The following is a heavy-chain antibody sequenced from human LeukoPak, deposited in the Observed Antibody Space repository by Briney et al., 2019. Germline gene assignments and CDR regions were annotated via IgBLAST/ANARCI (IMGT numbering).Heavy chain of an antibody. CDR3: ARADTAMAEPFDY. Sequence: PSETLSLTCTVSGGSFVSYNGSWFGNPPGKGLEWFGYIYYSGSTNYNPSLKSRVTISVDTSKNQFSLKLSSVTAADTAVYYCARADTAMAEPFDYWRQGTLVTVSS. D-gene: IGHD5-18*01. V-gene: IGHV4-59*01. CDR2: IYYSGST. J-gene: IGHJ4*02. CDR1: GGSFVSYN.